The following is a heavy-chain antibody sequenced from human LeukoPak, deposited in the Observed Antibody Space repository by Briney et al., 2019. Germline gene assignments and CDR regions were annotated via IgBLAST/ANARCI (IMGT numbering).Heavy chain of an antibody. J-gene: IGHJ4*02. CDR1: GFTCSSYW. CDR2: IKQEGSEK. V-gene: IGHV3-7*01. Sequence: GGSLRLSCAASGFTCSSYWMSWARQAPGKGLEWVANIKQEGSEKYYVDSVMGRFTISRENAKNSLYLQMSSLRAADTAVYYCAREAVWLYYFDYWGQGTLVTVSS. CDR3: AREAVWLYYFDY. D-gene: IGHD5-12*01.